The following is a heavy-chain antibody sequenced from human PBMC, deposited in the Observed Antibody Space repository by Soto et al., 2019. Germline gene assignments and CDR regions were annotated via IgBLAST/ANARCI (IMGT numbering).Heavy chain of an antibody. CDR3: ARIYCTTTTCDSWFDP. CDR1: GYTFTTFW. Sequence: PGESLKISCTGFGYTFTTFWISWVRQMPGKGLEWMGRIDPRDSYVTYSPSFEGHVTISADKSISTAYLQWGSLKASENAMYYCARIYCTTTTCDSWFDPWGQGTLVTVSS. J-gene: IGHJ5*02. D-gene: IGHD2-2*01. V-gene: IGHV5-10-1*01. CDR2: IDPRDSYV.